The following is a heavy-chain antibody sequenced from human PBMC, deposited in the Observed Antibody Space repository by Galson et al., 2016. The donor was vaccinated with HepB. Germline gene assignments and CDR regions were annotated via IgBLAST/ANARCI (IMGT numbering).Heavy chain of an antibody. CDR1: GYIINSGYY. J-gene: IGHJ6*02. D-gene: IGHD6-19*01. CDR3: ARVVYGSGRRGVDV. Sequence: ETLSLTCSVSGYIINSGYYWGWIRQSPGKGLEWIGSIFRTGGTYYNPSLKYRLTISVATAGNKFSLHLSSLTAADTAVYFCARVVYGSGRRGVDVWGQGITVTVSS. V-gene: IGHV4-38-2*02. CDR2: IFRTGGT.